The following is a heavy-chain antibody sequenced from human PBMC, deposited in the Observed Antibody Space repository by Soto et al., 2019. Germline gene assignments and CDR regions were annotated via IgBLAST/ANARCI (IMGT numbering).Heavy chain of an antibody. Sequence: GGSLRLSCSASGFTFSSYAMHWVRQAPGKGLEYVSAISSNGGSTYYADSVKGRFTISRDNSKNTLYLQMSSLRAEDTAGYDCLNSFPPQRLVSFFDYCGMDVWGQGTTVTVSS. CDR2: ISSNGGST. D-gene: IGHD6-19*01. V-gene: IGHV3-64D*08. CDR1: GFTFSSYA. CDR3: LNSFPPQRLVSFFDYCGMDV. J-gene: IGHJ6*02.